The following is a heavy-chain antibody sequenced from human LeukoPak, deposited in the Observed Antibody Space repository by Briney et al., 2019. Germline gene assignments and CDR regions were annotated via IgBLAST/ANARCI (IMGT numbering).Heavy chain of an antibody. CDR3: AIIGCYRGVCAFDI. CDR2: ISGRGDRT. D-gene: IGHD2-21*01. J-gene: IGHJ3*02. V-gene: IGHV3-23*01. CDR1: GFTFSIYA. Sequence: GGSLRLSCAASGFTFSIYAMTWVRQAPGKGLEWVSAISGRGDRTYYADSVEGRFTISRDASKRTLFLKMSSLRAEDTAVYYCAIIGCYRGVCAFDIWGQGTMVTVSS.